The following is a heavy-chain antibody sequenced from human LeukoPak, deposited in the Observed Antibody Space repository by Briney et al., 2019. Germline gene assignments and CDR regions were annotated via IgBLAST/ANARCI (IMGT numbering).Heavy chain of an antibody. D-gene: IGHD3-3*01. Sequence: PGGSLRLSCAASGFSLSDYAMSWVRQTPGQGLASGSFIGPVSAIYYADSVKGRFTISRDTSKNTLYLQMDSLRAEDTAVYFCVKANYDYYFDYWGQGTLVTVSS. CDR2: IGPVSAI. V-gene: IGHV3-23*01. CDR1: GFSLSDYA. CDR3: VKANYDYYFDY. J-gene: IGHJ4*02.